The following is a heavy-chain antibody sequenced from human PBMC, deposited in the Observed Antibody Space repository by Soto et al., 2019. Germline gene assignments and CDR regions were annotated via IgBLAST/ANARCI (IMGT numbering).Heavy chain of an antibody. CDR3: ARAGGTTVTGLWHFDS. V-gene: IGHV3-33*01. CDR2: IWYDGTQR. J-gene: IGHJ4*02. CDR1: GFTFNTYS. Sequence: GGSLRLSCEASGFTFNTYSMHWVRQPPGKGLEWLAAIWYDGTQRYYADSVKGRFIISRDNSKKTLYLEMNSLRAEDTAVYYCARAGGTTVTGLWHFDSWGQGTLVTVSS. D-gene: IGHD4-17*01.